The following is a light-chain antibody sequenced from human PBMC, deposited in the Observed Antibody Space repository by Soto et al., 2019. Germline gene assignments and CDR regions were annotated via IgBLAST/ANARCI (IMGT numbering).Light chain of an antibody. Sequence: EIVLTQSPATLSLSRGERATISCRASQSLSSFLAWYYQKPDQAPRVLIYDASNRATGIPARFSGSGSGTDFTLTISSLEPEDFAVYYCQQRANWPRTFGQGTNLEIK. CDR3: QQRANWPRT. J-gene: IGKJ2*01. V-gene: IGKV3-11*01. CDR2: DAS. CDR1: QSLSSF.